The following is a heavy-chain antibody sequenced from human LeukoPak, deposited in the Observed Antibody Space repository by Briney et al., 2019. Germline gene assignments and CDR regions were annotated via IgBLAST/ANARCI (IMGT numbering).Heavy chain of an antibody. CDR1: GGSISSPNHD. CDR2: IYYSGTT. Sequence: SETLSLTCSVSGGSISSPNHDWAWIRQPPGQGLEWIGSIYYSGTTYYNLSLKSRVTLPVDTSQNQFSLELSSVTAADTAIYFCARSLGANTWVGNWFDPWGQGTLVTVSP. D-gene: IGHD3-10*01. V-gene: IGHV4-39*01. J-gene: IGHJ5*02. CDR3: ARSLGANTWVGNWFDP.